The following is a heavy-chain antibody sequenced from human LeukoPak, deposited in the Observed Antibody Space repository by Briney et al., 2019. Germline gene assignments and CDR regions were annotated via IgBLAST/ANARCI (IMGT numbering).Heavy chain of an antibody. CDR3: ARPRWELLRGGYYFDY. J-gene: IGHJ4*02. CDR2: ISAYNGNT. V-gene: IGHV1-18*01. D-gene: IGHD1-26*01. Sequence: GASVKVSCKASGYTFTSYGISWVRQAPGQGLEWMGWISAYNGNTNYAQKLQGRVTMTTDTSTSTAYMELRSLRSDDTAVYYCARPRWELLRGGYYFDYWGQGTLVTVSS. CDR1: GYTFTSYG.